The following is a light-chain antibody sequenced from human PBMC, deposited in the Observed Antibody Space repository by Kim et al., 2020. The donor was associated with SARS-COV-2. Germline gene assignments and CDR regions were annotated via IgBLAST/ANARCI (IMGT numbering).Light chain of an antibody. Sequence: QSALTQPASVSGSPGQSITISCTGTSSDIGTYNYVTWYQQHPGKAPKLMIYDVRYRPSGVSSRFSGSKSGNTASLTISGLQPDDEADYYCNSYTSTSTLWVFGGGTKLTVL. CDR3: NSYTSTSTLWV. V-gene: IGLV2-14*03. J-gene: IGLJ3*02. CDR2: DVR. CDR1: SSDIGTYNY.